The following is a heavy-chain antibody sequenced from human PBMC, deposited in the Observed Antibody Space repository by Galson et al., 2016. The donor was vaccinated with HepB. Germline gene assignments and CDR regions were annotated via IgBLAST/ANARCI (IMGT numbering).Heavy chain of an antibody. CDR1: GFTFSSYG. CDR2: IWYDGSNK. Sequence: SLRLSCAASGFTFSSYGMHWVRQAPGKGLEWVAVIWYDGSNKYYADSVKGRFTFSRDNSKNTLYPQMNSLRAEDTAVYYCARGSNYFDYYYYGMDVWGQGTTVTVSS. CDR3: ARGSNYFDYYYYGMDV. J-gene: IGHJ6*02. D-gene: IGHD4-11*01. V-gene: IGHV3-33*01.